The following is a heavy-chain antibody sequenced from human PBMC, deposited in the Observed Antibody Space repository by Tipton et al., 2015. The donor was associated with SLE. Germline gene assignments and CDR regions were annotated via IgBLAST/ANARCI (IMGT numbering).Heavy chain of an antibody. CDR2: IYYSGTT. D-gene: IGHD3-22*01. CDR1: GGSISTSNCY. J-gene: IGHJ4*02. V-gene: IGHV4-39*07. Sequence: LRLSCTVSGGSISTSNCYWTWIRQPPGKGLVWIGCIYYSGTTYYNPSLKSRVTISVDTSKNQFSLKLSSVTAADTAVYYCAKSSGGTNSGYLYFFDYWGKGTLVTVSS. CDR3: AKSSGGTNSGYLYFFDY.